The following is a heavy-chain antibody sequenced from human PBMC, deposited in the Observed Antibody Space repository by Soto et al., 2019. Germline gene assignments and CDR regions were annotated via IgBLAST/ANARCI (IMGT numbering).Heavy chain of an antibody. V-gene: IGHV3-30*18. CDR2: ISYDGSNK. J-gene: IGHJ4*02. Sequence: GGSLRLSCAASGFTISSYGMHWVRQAPGKGLEWVAVISYDGSNKYYADSVKGRFTISRDNSKNTLYLQMNSLRAEDTAVYYCAKDRRSRTNYYDSSGYYYDYWGQGTLVTVSS. CDR3: AKDRRSRTNYYDSSGYYYDY. CDR1: GFTISSYG. D-gene: IGHD3-22*01.